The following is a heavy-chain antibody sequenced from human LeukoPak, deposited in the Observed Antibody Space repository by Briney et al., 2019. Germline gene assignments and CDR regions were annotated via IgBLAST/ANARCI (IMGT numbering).Heavy chain of an antibody. J-gene: IGHJ5*02. Sequence: SETLSLTCTVSGGSISSSSYYWGWIRQPPGKGLEWIGSIYYTGSTYYNPSLKSRVTISVDTSKNQFSLKLGSVTAADTAVYYCARHRDTTMAPGNWFDPWGQGTLDTVSS. V-gene: IGHV4-39*01. D-gene: IGHD5-18*01. CDR3: ARHRDTTMAPGNWFDP. CDR1: GGSISSSSYY. CDR2: IYYTGST.